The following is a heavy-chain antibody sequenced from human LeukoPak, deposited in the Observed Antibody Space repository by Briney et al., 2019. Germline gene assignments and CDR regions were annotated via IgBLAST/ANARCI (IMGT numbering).Heavy chain of an antibody. D-gene: IGHD1-14*01. CDR2: IHSGGST. V-gene: IGHV3-66*02. CDR3: ARMDLWRGAGGWSYFDY. Sequence: GGSLRLSCATSGFIVSSKYMIWVRQAPGKGLEWVSVIHSGGSTYSADSVKGRFTISRDNSKNALYLQMNSLGPEDTAVYYCARMDLWRGAGGWSYFDYWGQGTLVTVSS. CDR1: GFIVSSKY. J-gene: IGHJ4*02.